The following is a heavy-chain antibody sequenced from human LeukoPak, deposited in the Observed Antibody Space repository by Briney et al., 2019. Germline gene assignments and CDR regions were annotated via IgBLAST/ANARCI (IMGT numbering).Heavy chain of an antibody. Sequence: GGSLRLSCAASGFTFSSYGMHWVRQAPGKGLEWVAVIWYDGSNKYYADSVKGRFTISRDNSKNTLYLQMNSLRAEDTAVYYCARASGNYFNYFDYWGQGTLVTVSS. V-gene: IGHV3-33*01. CDR1: GFTFSSYG. D-gene: IGHD1-26*01. CDR2: IWYDGSNK. J-gene: IGHJ4*02. CDR3: ARASGNYFNYFDY.